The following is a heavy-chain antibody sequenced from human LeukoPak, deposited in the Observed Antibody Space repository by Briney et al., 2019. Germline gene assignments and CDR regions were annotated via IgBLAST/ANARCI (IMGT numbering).Heavy chain of an antibody. J-gene: IGHJ5*02. CDR2: INPNSGGT. Sequence: ASVKVSCKASGYTFTSNYMHWVRQAPGQGLEWMGWINPNSGGTNYAQNFQGRVTMTRDTSISTAYIELSSLRSDDTAVYYCARGYCTGGSCSGAWFDPWGQGTLVTVSS. CDR1: GYTFTSNY. V-gene: IGHV1-2*02. CDR3: ARGYCTGGSCSGAWFDP. D-gene: IGHD2-15*01.